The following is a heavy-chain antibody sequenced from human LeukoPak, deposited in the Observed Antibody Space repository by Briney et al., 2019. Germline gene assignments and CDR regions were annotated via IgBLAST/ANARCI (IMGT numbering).Heavy chain of an antibody. V-gene: IGHV3-23*01. CDR1: GFAFNFYA. Sequence: GWSLLSSTAASGFAFNFYAMTWIRQAPGKGLQWLSTVNANGINTYYADYVRGRSIIARDNSKNTLYLQRNNLRAEDTAIYYCAKPISGGLAVSGDWFDPWG. J-gene: IGHJ5*02. CDR2: VNANGINT. CDR3: AKPISGGLAVSGDWFDP. D-gene: IGHD6-19*01.